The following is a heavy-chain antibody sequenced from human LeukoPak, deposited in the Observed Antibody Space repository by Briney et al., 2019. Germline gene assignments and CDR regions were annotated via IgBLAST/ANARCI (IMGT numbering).Heavy chain of an antibody. V-gene: IGHV3-7*03. CDR1: GFTFSSYW. CDR2: INHNGNVN. J-gene: IGHJ5*02. CDR3: AKDNIAVRLTYH. D-gene: IGHD6-19*01. Sequence: GSLRLSCAASGFTFSSYWMNWARQAPGKGLEWVASINHNGNVNYYVDSVKGRFTISRDNAKNSLYLQMSNLRAEDTAVYYCAKDNIAVRLTYHWGQGTLVTVSS.